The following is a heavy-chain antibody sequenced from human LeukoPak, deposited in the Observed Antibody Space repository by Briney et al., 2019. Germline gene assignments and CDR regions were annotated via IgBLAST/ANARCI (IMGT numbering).Heavy chain of an antibody. CDR3: ARAQGATIDAFDI. CDR1: GFTFSSYS. D-gene: IGHD1-26*01. V-gene: IGHV3-21*01. CDR2: ISSSSSYI. J-gene: IGHJ3*02. Sequence: SGGSLRLSCAASGFTFSSYSMNWVRQAPGKGLEWVSSISSSSSYIYYADSVKGRFTISRDNAKNSLYLQMNSLRAEDTAVYYCARAQGATIDAFDIWGQGTMVTASS.